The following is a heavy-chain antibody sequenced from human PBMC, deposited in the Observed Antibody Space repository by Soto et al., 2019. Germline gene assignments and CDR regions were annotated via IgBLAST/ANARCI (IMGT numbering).Heavy chain of an antibody. CDR2: IYHSGST. CDR3: ARWYRNCYYGSGIETYFYGMDV. V-gene: IGHV4-4*03. J-gene: IGHJ6*02. CDR1: GGSLSSSNW. D-gene: IGHD3-10*01. Sequence: PPKKLSLTSAVYGGSLSSSNWGSGVRQPTGKGVGWGGAIYHSGSTNYNPSLKSRVTISVDKSKDQSCLKLSSVTAADTAVYYCARWYRNCYYGSGIETYFYGMDVWGQGTTVTVSS.